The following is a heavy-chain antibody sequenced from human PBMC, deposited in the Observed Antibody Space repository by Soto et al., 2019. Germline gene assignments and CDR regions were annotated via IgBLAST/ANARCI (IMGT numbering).Heavy chain of an antibody. CDR3: AKATATGGGAFDI. D-gene: IGHD2-8*02. J-gene: IGHJ3*02. CDR2: ILVDGRT. CDR1: GFICSSYD. V-gene: IGHV3-23*01. Sequence: GGSLRLSCAASGFICSSYDMSWVRQAPGKGLEWVSTILVDGRTFYVDSVKGRFTISRDTSQNTVYLQMNSLTAGDTALYYCAKATATGGGAFDICGQGXMVTV.